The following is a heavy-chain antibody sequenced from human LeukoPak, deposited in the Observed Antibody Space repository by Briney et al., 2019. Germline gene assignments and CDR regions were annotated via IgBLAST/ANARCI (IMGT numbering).Heavy chain of an antibody. CDR1: GFTFSTYT. Sequence: GGSLRVSCAASGFTFSTYTMCWVRQAPGKGLEWVSCISSSSSYIYYANSVKGRFTISRDNAKNSLYLQMNSLRADDTAVYYCASLRGGNCFDYWGQGTLVSVSS. V-gene: IGHV3-21*01. D-gene: IGHD3-10*01. J-gene: IGHJ4*02. CDR3: ASLRGGNCFDY. CDR2: ISSSSSYI.